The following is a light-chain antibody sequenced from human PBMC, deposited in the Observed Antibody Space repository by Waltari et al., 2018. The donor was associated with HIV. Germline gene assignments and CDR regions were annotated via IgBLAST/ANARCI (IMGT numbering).Light chain of an antibody. Sequence: QTVVTQEPSFSVSPGGTVTLTCALTSGSVSTGHFPNWYRQAPGHSPPTLRYDVNSRSSGVPDRFSGSITGGKAVLTITGAQADDECVYYCLLFVSGSWVFGGGTKVTV. V-gene: IGLV8-61*01. CDR1: SGSVSTGHF. J-gene: IGLJ3*02. CDR3: LLFVSGSWV. CDR2: DVN.